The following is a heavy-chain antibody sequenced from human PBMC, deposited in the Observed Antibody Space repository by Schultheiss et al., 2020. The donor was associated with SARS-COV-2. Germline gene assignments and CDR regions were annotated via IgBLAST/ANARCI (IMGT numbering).Heavy chain of an antibody. CDR1: GGSISSYY. D-gene: IGHD3-3*01. J-gene: IGHJ5*02. Sequence: GSLRLSCTVSGGSISSYYWSWIRQPPGKGLEWIGYIYYSGSTNYNPSLKSRVTISVDTSKNQFSLKLSSVTAADTAVYYCARSTGFLLWFDPWGQGTLVTVSS. CDR3: ARSTGFLLWFDP. V-gene: IGHV4-59*08. CDR2: IYYSGST.